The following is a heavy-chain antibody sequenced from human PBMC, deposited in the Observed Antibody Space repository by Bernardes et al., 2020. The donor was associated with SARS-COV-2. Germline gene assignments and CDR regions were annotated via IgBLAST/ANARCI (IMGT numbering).Heavy chain of an antibody. CDR3: AREPLGGVTMVRGLIKRYGMDV. V-gene: IGHV4-61*03. Sequence: SEPLSLTCTVSGCSVSSGSYYWSWIRQPPGKGLEWIGYIYYSGSTNYNPSLKSRVTISVDTSKNHFSLKLSSVTAADTAVYYCAREPLGGVTMVRGLIKRYGMDVWGQGTTVTVSS. CDR2: IYYSGST. D-gene: IGHD3-10*01. CDR1: GCSVSSGSYY. J-gene: IGHJ6*02.